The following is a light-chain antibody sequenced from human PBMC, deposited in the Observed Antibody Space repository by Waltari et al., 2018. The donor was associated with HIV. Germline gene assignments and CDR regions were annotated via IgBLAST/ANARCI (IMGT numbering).Light chain of an antibody. CDR3: SSYAGSNNVI. CDR2: EVT. Sequence: HSALTQPLSASGSPGQSVTISCTGTSRDVGGYDYVSWHQQHPRKAPKLMLYEVTKRPSGVPERFSGSKSGSTASLTVSGLEAEDEADYYCSSYAGSNNVIFGGGTKLTVL. CDR1: SRDVGGYDY. V-gene: IGLV2-8*01. J-gene: IGLJ2*01.